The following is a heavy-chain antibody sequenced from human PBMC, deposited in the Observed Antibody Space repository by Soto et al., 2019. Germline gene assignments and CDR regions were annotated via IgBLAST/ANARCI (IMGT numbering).Heavy chain of an antibody. J-gene: IGHJ4*02. D-gene: IGHD3-22*01. CDR3: TRDSEYDYSRAYFSVYD. Sequence: SWVRQAPGKGLEWVGFIKSNAYDGTTEYAASMEGRFTISRDDSKSIAYLQMHSLETEDTAVYYCTRDSEYDYSRAYFSVYDCGQGTPVTLS. CDR2: IKSNAYDGTT. V-gene: IGHV3-49*02.